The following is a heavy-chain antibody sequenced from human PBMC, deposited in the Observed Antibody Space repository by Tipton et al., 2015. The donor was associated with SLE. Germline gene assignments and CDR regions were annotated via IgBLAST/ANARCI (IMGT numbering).Heavy chain of an antibody. CDR2: IYYSGST. CDR1: GGSISSSSYY. D-gene: IGHD1-26*01. J-gene: IGHJ4*02. V-gene: IGHV4-30-4*01. CDR3: ARVARIVGATLFDY. Sequence: TLSLTCTVSGGSISSSSYYWSWIRQPPGKGLEWIGYIYYSGSTYYNPSLKSRVTISVDTSKNQFSLKLSSVTAADMAVYYCARVARIVGATLFDYWGQGTLVTVSS.